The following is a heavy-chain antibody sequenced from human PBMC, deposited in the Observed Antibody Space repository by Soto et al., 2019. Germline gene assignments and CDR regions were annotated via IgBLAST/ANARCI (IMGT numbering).Heavy chain of an antibody. CDR2: INAGNGNT. D-gene: IGHD2-8*02. CDR3: ARGDWWLFDY. J-gene: IGHJ4*02. Sequence: QVQLVQSGAEEKKPGASVKVSVKASGYTFTSYAIHWVRQAPGQRLEWMGWINAGNGNTKYSQKFQGRVTITRDTSASTAYMELSSLKSEDTAVYYCARGDWWLFDYWGQGTLVTVSS. CDR1: GYTFTSYA. V-gene: IGHV1-3*05.